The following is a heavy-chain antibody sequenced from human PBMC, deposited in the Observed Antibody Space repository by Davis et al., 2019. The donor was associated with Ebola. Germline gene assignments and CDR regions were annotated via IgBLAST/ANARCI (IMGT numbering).Heavy chain of an antibody. V-gene: IGHV4-59*12. CDR2: IYYSGST. D-gene: IGHD4-17*01. Sequence: SETLSLTCTVSGGSISSYYWSWIRQPPGKGLEWIGYIYYSGSTNYNPSLKSRVTISVDTSKNQFSLKLASVTAADTAMYYCATDYGREWGQGTLVTVSS. CDR1: GGSISSYY. CDR3: ATDYGRE. J-gene: IGHJ4*02.